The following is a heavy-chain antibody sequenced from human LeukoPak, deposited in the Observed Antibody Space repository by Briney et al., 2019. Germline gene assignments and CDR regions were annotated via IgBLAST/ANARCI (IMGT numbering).Heavy chain of an antibody. Sequence: SETLSLTCAVYGGSFSGYYWSWTRQPPGKGLEWIGSIYYSGSTYYNPSLKSRVTISVDTSKNQFSLKLSSVTAADTAVYYCASKPLAYYYDSSGYYYDYWGQGTLVTVSS. V-gene: IGHV4-34*01. CDR1: GGSFSGYY. CDR2: IYYSGST. J-gene: IGHJ4*02. D-gene: IGHD3-22*01. CDR3: ASKPLAYYYDSSGYYYDY.